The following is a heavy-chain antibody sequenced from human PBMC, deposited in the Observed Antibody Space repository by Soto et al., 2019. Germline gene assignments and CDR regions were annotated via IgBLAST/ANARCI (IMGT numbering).Heavy chain of an antibody. Sequence: EVQLVESGGGLIQPGGSLRLSCAASGFTVNSKYMTWVRQAPGKGLEWVSVIYSGGSTFYADSVKGRFTISRDNSKNTLYLEMNSLGAEDTAMYYCGREHDSSGYILGYWGQGTLVTVSS. V-gene: IGHV3-53*01. CDR1: GFTVNSKY. CDR2: IYSGGST. CDR3: GREHDSSGYILGY. D-gene: IGHD3-22*01. J-gene: IGHJ4*02.